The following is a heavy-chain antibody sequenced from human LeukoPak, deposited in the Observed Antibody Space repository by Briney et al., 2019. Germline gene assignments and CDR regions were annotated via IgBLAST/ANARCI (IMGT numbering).Heavy chain of an antibody. D-gene: IGHD3-9*01. CDR2: IWYDGSNK. V-gene: IGHV3-33*01. CDR3: ARDLRLRYFDWSLGY. J-gene: IGHJ4*02. CDR1: GFTFSSYG. Sequence: PGGSLRLSCAASGFTFSSYGMHWVRQAPGKGLEWVAVIWYDGSNKYYADSVKGRFTISRDNSKNTLYLQMNSLRAEDTAVYYCARDLRLRYFDWSLGYWGQGTLVTVCS.